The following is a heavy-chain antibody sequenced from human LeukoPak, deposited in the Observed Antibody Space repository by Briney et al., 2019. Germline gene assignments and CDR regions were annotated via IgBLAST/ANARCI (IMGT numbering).Heavy chain of an antibody. D-gene: IGHD5-24*01. Sequence: ASVKVSCKASGYTFTSYGISWVRQAPGQGLERMGWISAYNGNTNYAQKLQGRVTMTTDTSTSTAYMELRSLRSDDTAVYYCARSATDDSYFDYWGQGTLVTVSS. V-gene: IGHV1-18*01. J-gene: IGHJ4*02. CDR2: ISAYNGNT. CDR3: ARSATDDSYFDY. CDR1: GYTFTSYG.